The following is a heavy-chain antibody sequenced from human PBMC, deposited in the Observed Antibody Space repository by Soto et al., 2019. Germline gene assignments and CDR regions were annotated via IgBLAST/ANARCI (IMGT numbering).Heavy chain of an antibody. D-gene: IGHD4-17*01. J-gene: IGHJ4*02. CDR2: IIPIFGTA. CDR3: ARISSYYGDTYYFDY. V-gene: IGHV1-69*13. CDR1: GGTFSSYA. Sequence: ASVKVSCKASGGTFSSYAISWVRQAPGQGLEWMGGIIPIFGTANYAQKFQGRVTITADESTSTAYMELSSLRSEDTAVYYCARISSYYGDTYYFDYWGQGTLVTVSS.